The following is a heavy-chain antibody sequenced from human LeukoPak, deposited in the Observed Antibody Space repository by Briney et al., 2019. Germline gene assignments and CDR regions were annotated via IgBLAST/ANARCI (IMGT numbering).Heavy chain of an antibody. D-gene: IGHD3-3*01. J-gene: IGHJ4*02. CDR2: ISSNGGST. Sequence: PGGSLRLSCSASGFTFSSYAMHWVRQAPGKGLEYVSAISSNGGSTYYADSVKGRFTISRDNSKNTLYVQMSSLRAEDTAVYYCVKSPAVFGVVTIFDLDYWGQGTLVTVSS. CDR3: VKSPAVFGVVTIFDLDY. V-gene: IGHV3-64*05. CDR1: GFTFSSYA.